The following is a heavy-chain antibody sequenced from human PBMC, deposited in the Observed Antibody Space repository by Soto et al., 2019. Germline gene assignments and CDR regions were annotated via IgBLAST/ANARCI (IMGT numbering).Heavy chain of an antibody. Sequence: GGSLRLSCTASGFTFDDYAMGWVRQAPGKGLEWASGINWNGGTTEYADSVKGRFTISRDNAKNSLYLQMNSLRAEDTAFYYCGRGPRSGWYGPSWFDPWGQGT. CDR2: INWNGGTT. V-gene: IGHV3-20*04. D-gene: IGHD6-19*01. CDR3: GRGPRSGWYGPSWFDP. J-gene: IGHJ5*02. CDR1: GFTFDDYA.